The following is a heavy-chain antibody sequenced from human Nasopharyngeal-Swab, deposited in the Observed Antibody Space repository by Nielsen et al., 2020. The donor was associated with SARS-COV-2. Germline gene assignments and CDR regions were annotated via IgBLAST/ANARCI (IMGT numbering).Heavy chain of an antibody. V-gene: IGHV3-23*01. CDR3: AKGVPGIAAAGTGYFQH. CDR2: ISGSGDNT. Sequence: GESLKISCAASGFTFSTYAMSWVRHAPGKGLEWVSGISGSGDNTYYADSVKGRFTISRDNSKNTLELHMNSLRAEDTAVYYCAKGVPGIAAAGTGYFQHWGQGTLVTVSS. J-gene: IGHJ1*01. CDR1: GFTFSTYA. D-gene: IGHD6-13*01.